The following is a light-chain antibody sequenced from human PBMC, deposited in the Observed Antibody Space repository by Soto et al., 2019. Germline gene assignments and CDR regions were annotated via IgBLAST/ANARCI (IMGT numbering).Light chain of an antibody. Sequence: DIQMTQSPSSLSASVVDRVTITCRASQSINSYLNWYQQKPGKAPKLLVYASSLQAGVPSRFSGSGSGTEFTLTISSLQPEDFATYYCQQSYSSPITFGQGTRLEIK. J-gene: IGKJ5*01. CDR2: AS. CDR3: QQSYSSPIT. V-gene: IGKV1-39*01. CDR1: QSINSY.